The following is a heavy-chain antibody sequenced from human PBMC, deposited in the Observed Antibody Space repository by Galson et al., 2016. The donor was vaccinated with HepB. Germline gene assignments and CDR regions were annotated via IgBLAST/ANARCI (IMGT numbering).Heavy chain of an antibody. CDR2: IYYSGTT. D-gene: IGHD6-19*01. Sequence: ETLSXTCTVXXXSIXXXSXXXAWXXXPPGXGLDWIGSIYYSGTTHYNPSLQSRASISVDTSKNQFSLRLTSVSAADTSMYSCARQDRAGLVNFWGQGTMVTVSS. CDR3: ARQDRAGLVNF. J-gene: IGHJ3*01. V-gene: IGHV4-39*01. CDR1: XXSIXXXSXX.